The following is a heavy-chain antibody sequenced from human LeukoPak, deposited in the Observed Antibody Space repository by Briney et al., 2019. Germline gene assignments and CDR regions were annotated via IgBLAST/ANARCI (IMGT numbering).Heavy chain of an antibody. Sequence: ASVKVSCKTSGYSFTNYYIHWVRQAPGQGLEWIGWINPTSGGTEYAQKFQGRVTMTGDTSISTAYMELSRLRSDDTAMYYCARDRGSSWYVDYWGQGTLVTVSS. J-gene: IGHJ4*02. V-gene: IGHV1-2*02. D-gene: IGHD6-13*01. CDR3: ARDRGSSWYVDY. CDR1: GYSFTNYY. CDR2: INPTSGGT.